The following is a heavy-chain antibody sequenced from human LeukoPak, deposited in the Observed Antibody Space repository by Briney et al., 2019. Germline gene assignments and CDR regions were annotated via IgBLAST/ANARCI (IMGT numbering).Heavy chain of an antibody. CDR3: ARDRTYNTYREFSYGMDV. J-gene: IGHJ6*02. D-gene: IGHD1-14*01. Sequence: ASVKVSCKASGYTFTGYYMHWVRQAPGQGLEWMGWINPNSGGTNYAQKFQGWVTMTRDTSISTAYMELSRLRSDDTAVYYCARDRTYNTYREFSYGMDVWGQGATVTVSS. CDR2: INPNSGGT. V-gene: IGHV1-2*04. CDR1: GYTFTGYY.